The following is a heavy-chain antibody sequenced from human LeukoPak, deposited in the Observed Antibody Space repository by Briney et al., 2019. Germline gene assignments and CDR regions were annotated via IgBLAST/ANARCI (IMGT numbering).Heavy chain of an antibody. CDR1: GFTFSSYG. CDR3: ARGLWFDP. CDR2: ISGSGGST. Sequence: GGSLRLSCAASGFTFSSYGMHWVHQAPGKGLEWVSAISGSGGSTYYADSVKGRFTISRDNSKNTLYLQMNSLRAEDTAVYYCARGLWFDPWGQGTLVTVSS. V-gene: IGHV3-23*01. D-gene: IGHD3-16*01. J-gene: IGHJ5*02.